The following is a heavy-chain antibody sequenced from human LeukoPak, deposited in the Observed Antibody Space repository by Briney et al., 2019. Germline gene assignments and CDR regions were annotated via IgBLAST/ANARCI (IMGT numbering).Heavy chain of an antibody. CDR2: INTDGSST. CDR1: GFTFRSYW. Sequence: PGGSLRLSCAASGFTFRSYWMHWVRQAPGKGLVWVSRINTDGSSTKYADSVKGRLTISRDNAKNTLYLQMNSLTAEDTAVYYCAMGSPDEPLDYWGRGTLVTVSS. V-gene: IGHV3-74*03. CDR3: AMGSPDEPLDY. D-gene: IGHD1-26*01. J-gene: IGHJ4*02.